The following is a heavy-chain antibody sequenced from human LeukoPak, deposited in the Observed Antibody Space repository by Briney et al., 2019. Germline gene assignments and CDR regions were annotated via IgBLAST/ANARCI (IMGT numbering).Heavy chain of an antibody. CDR3: ARDLHSSSIRTIDY. CDR1: GGTFSSYA. D-gene: IGHD6-13*01. V-gene: IGHV1-46*01. Sequence: ASVKVSCKASGGTFSSYAISWVRQAPGQGLEWMGIINPSGGSTSYAQKFQGRVTMTRDTSTSTVYMELSSLRSEDTAVYYCARDLHSSSIRTIDYWGQGTLVTVSS. J-gene: IGHJ4*02. CDR2: INPSGGST.